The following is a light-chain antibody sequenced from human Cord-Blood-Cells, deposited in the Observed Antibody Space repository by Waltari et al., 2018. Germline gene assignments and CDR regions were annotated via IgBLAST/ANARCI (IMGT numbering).Light chain of an antibody. Sequence: AIRMTQSPSSFPASTGDRVTITCRASQGISSYLAWYQQKPGKAPKLLIYAASTLQSGVPSRFSRSGSGTDFTLTISCLQSEDFATYYCQQYYSYPLTFGPGTKVDIK. CDR1: QGISSY. CDR2: AAS. CDR3: QQYYSYPLT. V-gene: IGKV1-8*01. J-gene: IGKJ3*01.